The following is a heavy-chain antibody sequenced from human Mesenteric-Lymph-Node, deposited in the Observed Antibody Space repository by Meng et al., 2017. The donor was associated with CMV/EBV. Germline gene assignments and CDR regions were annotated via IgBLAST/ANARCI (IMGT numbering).Heavy chain of an antibody. CDR1: GGPITSGNHY. CDR3: ARGDFVNYYFAY. J-gene: IGHJ4*02. V-gene: IGHV4-30-4*02. Sequence: SETLSLTCTVAGGPITSGNHYWSWIRQPPGKGPELIGYIHYSGSTYYSPSLKSRLHISVDTSKNQFSLRLSSVTAADTAVYYCARGDFVNYYFAYWGQGTLVTVSS. CDR2: IHYSGST. D-gene: IGHD3-3*01.